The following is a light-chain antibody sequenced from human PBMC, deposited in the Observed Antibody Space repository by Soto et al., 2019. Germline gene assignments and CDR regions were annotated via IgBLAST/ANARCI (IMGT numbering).Light chain of an antibody. CDR3: LSCTGRNPLYV. Sequence: QSVLTQPASVSGSPGQSTTISCTGTTSDLGGYDYACWYQQHPGQAPKLSIYEGSNRPSGVSHRFPGSKSGNTASLSISGLQDEDEGDYYCLSCTGRNPLYVSWSGTKGTV. CDR1: TSDLGGYDY. J-gene: IGLJ6*01. V-gene: IGLV2-14*01. CDR2: EGS.